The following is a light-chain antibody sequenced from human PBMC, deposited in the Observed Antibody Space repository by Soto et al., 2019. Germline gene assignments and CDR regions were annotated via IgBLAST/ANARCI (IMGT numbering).Light chain of an antibody. CDR3: QNYNYWPYN. J-gene: IGKJ2*01. CDR2: DAS. Sequence: IVITHSPFILSVSPLGRATISFRASQIISDPLACYQRKPGQAPRLLIYDASTRATGVPARFSGSGSGTDFTLTISSLQSEDFAVYYCQNYNYWPYNCGQGTTGDIK. CDR1: QIISDP. V-gene: IGKV3-15*01.